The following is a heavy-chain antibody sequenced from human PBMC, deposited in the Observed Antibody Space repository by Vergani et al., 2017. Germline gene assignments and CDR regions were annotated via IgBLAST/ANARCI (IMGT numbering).Heavy chain of an antibody. CDR1: GFTFSSYG. V-gene: IGHV3-30*18. CDR2: ISYDGSNK. Sequence: VQLVESGGGLVTPGGSLRLSCAASGFTFSSYGMHWVRQAPGKGLEWVAVISYDGSNKYYADSVKGRFTISRDNSKNTLYLQMNSLRAEDTAVYYCAKDLGYGSGSYEVDYWGQGTLVTVSS. J-gene: IGHJ4*02. CDR3: AKDLGYGSGSYEVDY. D-gene: IGHD3-10*01.